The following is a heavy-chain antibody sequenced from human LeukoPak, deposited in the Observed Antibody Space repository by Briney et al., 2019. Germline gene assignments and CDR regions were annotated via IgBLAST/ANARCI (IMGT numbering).Heavy chain of an antibody. CDR1: GYTFTSYD. CDR3: AREKGIAAAGTGEFDY. Sequence: ASVKVPCKASGYTFTSYDINWVRQATGQGLEWMGWMSPNSGDTGYAQKFQGRVTMTRNTSISTAYMELSSLRSEDTAVYYCAREKGIAAAGTGEFDYWGQGTLVTVSS. CDR2: MSPNSGDT. D-gene: IGHD6-13*01. V-gene: IGHV1-8*01. J-gene: IGHJ4*02.